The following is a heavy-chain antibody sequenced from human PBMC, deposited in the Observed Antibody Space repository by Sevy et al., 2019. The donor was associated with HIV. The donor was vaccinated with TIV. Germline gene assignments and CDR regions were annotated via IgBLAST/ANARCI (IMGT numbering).Heavy chain of an antibody. J-gene: IGHJ6*03. CDR3: AREVSSGYYIYYMDV. Sequence: SETLSLTCTVSGGSISGYYWSWIRQPPGKGLEWIAYIYHSGSPNYNPSLRRRVTIAVDTSKNQFSLRLSSVTAADTAVYCCAREVSSGYYIYYMDVWGKGTAVTVSS. V-gene: IGHV4-59*01. D-gene: IGHD1-26*01. CDR2: IYHSGSP. CDR1: GGSISGYY.